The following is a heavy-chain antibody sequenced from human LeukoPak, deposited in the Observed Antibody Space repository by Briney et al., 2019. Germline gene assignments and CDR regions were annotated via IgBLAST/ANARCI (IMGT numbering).Heavy chain of an antibody. D-gene: IGHD1-26*01. J-gene: IGHJ4*02. CDR2: ISGSGETT. Sequence: GGSLRLSCAASGFTFRNHAMNWVRQAPGKGLEWVSVISGSGETTYYADSVKGRFTISRDNSQKTLYLQMSSLRGEDTALYYCAKDRGMVGASVRAFDYWGQGTLVTVSS. V-gene: IGHV3-23*01. CDR1: GFTFRNHA. CDR3: AKDRGMVGASVRAFDY.